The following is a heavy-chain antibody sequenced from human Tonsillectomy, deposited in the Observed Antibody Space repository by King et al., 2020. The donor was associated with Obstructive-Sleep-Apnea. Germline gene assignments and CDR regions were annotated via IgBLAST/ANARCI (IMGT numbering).Heavy chain of an antibody. CDR1: GFTFDDYT. D-gene: IGHD3-10*01. CDR3: AKEPMVRAHYYYGMDV. Sequence: VQLVESGGVVVQPGGSLRLSCAASGFTFDDYTMHWVRQAPGKGLEWVSLISWAAGSTSYADSVTGRFTTSRDNSNNSLYPQMNSLRTEDTALYYCAKEPMVRAHYYYGMDVWGQGTTVTVSS. V-gene: IGHV3-43*01. CDR2: ISWAAGST. J-gene: IGHJ6*02.